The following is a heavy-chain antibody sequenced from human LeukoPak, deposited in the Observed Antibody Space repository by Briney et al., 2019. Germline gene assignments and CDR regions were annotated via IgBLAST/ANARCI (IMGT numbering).Heavy chain of an antibody. V-gene: IGHV4-59*01. CDR1: GGSISSYY. D-gene: IGHD4-17*01. J-gene: IGHJ6*02. CDR2: IYYSGST. CDR3: ARTPDYGAGYYYYGMDV. Sequence: ASETLTLTCTVSGGSISSYYWSWIRQPPGKGLEWIGYIYYSGSTNYNPSLKSRVTISVDTSKNKFSLKLSSVTAADTAVYYCARTPDYGAGYYYYGMDVWGQGTTVTVSS.